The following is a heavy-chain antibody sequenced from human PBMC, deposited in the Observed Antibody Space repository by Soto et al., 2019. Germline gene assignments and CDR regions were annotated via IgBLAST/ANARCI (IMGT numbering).Heavy chain of an antibody. V-gene: IGHV4-39*01. J-gene: IGHJ6*02. Sequence: SETLSFTCTVSGGSISSSSYYWGWIRQPPGKGLEWIGSIYYSGSTYYNPSLKSRVTISVDTSKNQFSLKLSSVTAADTAVYYCVSGYRGLKYVMDVWGQGTTVTVSS. D-gene: IGHD3-10*01. CDR2: IYYSGST. CDR3: VSGYRGLKYVMDV. CDR1: GGSISSSSYY.